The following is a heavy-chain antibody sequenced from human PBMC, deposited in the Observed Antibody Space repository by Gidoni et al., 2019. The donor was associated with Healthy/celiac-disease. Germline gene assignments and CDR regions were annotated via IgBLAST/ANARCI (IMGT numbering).Heavy chain of an antibody. D-gene: IGHD5-18*01. CDR1: SGSIRRRNW. CDR2: IYHSGST. CDR3: ARVRLRTTAIISIRAFDI. V-gene: IGHV4-4*02. J-gene: IGHJ3*02. Sequence: QVQLQESGPGLVKPSGTLSLPCAVSSGSIRRRNWWSWVRQPPGKGLEWSGEIYHSGSTNYNPSIKSRVTISVDKSKNQFSLKLSSVTAADTAVYYCARVRLRTTAIISIRAFDIWGQGTMVTVSS.